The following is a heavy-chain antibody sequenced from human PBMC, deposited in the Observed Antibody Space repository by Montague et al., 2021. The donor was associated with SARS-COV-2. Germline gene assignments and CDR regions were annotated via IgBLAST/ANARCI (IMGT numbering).Heavy chain of an antibody. CDR3: ARNCRSSSCTNWGY. CDR1: GFTFSGHA. V-gene: IGHV3-23*01. D-gene: IGHD2-2*01. J-gene: IGHJ4*02. Sequence: SLRLSCAASGFTFSGHAMSWVRQAPGKGLEWVSTITYDGGTTYYADSVKGRFTISRDNSKNTLYLQMNSLRAEDTAVYYCARNCRSSSCTNWGYWGQGTLVTVSS. CDR2: ITYDGGTT.